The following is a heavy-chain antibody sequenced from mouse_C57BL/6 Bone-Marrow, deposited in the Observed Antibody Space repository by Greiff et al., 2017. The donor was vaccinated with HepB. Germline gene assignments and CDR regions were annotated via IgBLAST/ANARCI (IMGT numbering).Heavy chain of an antibody. CDR2: IYPGDGDT. CDR3: ARDYYGSTLGD. Sequence: VQLQESGPELVKPGASVKISCKASGYAFSSSWMNWVKQRPGKGLEWIGRIYPGDGDTNYNGKFKGKATLTADKSSSTAYMQLSSLTSEDSAVYFCARDYYGSTLGDWGQGTLVTVSA. J-gene: IGHJ3*01. CDR1: GYAFSSSW. V-gene: IGHV1-82*01. D-gene: IGHD1-1*01.